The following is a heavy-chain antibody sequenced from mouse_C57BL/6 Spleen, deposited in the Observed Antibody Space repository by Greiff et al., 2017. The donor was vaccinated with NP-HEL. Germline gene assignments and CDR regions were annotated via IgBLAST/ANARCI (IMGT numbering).Heavy chain of an antibody. CDR3: ARYGSSPFAY. Sequence: QVQLQQSGPELVKPGASVKISCKASGYAFSSSWMNWVKQRPGKGLEWIGRIYPGDGDTNYNGKFKGKATLTADKSSSTAYMQLSSLTSEDSAVYFCARYGSSPFAYWGQGTLVTFSA. J-gene: IGHJ3*01. D-gene: IGHD1-1*01. V-gene: IGHV1-82*01. CDR2: IYPGDGDT. CDR1: GYAFSSSW.